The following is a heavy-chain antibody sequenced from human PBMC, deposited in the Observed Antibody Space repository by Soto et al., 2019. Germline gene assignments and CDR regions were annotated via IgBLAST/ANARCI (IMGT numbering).Heavy chain of an antibody. D-gene: IGHD4-17*01. CDR3: ARAGGTTVTGLWHFDS. J-gene: IGHJ4*02. Sequence: VGSLRLSCEASGFTFNTYSMHWVRQPPGKGLEWLAAIWYDGTQKYYADSVKGRFIISRDNSKKTLYLEMNSLRAEDTAVYYCARAGGTTVTGLWHFDSWGQGTLVTVSS. CDR2: IWYDGTQK. CDR1: GFTFNTYS. V-gene: IGHV3-33*01.